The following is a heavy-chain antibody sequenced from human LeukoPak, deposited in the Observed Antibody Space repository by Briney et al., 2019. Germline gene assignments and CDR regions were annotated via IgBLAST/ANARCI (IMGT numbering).Heavy chain of an antibody. V-gene: IGHV3-21*01. D-gene: IGHD6-19*01. CDR3: ARFPMYMYSSGWYDY. J-gene: IGHJ4*02. Sequence: SGGSLRLSCAASGFTFSSYSMNWVRQAPGKGLEWVSSISSSSSYIYYADSVKGRFTISRDNAKNSLYLQMNSLRAEDTAVYYCARFPMYMYSSGWYDYWGQGTLVTASS. CDR2: ISSSSSYI. CDR1: GFTFSSYS.